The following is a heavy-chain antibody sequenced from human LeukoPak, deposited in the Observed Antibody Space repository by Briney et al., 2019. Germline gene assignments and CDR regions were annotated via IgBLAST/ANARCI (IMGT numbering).Heavy chain of an antibody. CDR2: ISAYNGNT. CDR3: ARVYRDDILTGLNYYMDV. Sequence: ASVKVSCKASGYTFTTYGISWVRQAPGQGLEWMGWISAYNGNTNYAQKLQGRVTMTTDTSTSTAYMELRSLRSDDTAVYYCARVYRDDILTGLNYYMDVWGKGTTVTISS. V-gene: IGHV1-18*01. D-gene: IGHD3-9*01. J-gene: IGHJ6*03. CDR1: GYTFTTYG.